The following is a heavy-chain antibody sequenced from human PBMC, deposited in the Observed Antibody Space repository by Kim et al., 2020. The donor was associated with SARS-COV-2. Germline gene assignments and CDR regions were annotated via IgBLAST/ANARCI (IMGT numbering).Heavy chain of an antibody. Sequence: KYAQNFQGRVTMTRETSISTVYMELSSLTSDDTAVYYCARDLKGSGYLDYWGQGTLVTVSS. V-gene: IGHV1-2*02. D-gene: IGHD2-15*01. J-gene: IGHJ4*02. CDR3: ARDLKGSGYLDY.